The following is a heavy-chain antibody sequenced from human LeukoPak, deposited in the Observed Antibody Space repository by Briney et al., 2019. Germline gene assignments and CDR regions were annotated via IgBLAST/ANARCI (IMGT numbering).Heavy chain of an antibody. D-gene: IGHD3-3*01. Sequence: ASVKVSCKASGYTFTGYYMHWVRQAPGQGLEWMGRINPNSGGTNYAQKFQGRVTMTRDTSISTAYMELSRLRSDDTAVYYCARVPSRYYDFWSGYYYHDAFDIWGQGTMVTVSS. V-gene: IGHV1-2*06. CDR1: GYTFTGYY. J-gene: IGHJ3*02. CDR3: ARVPSRYYDFWSGYYYHDAFDI. CDR2: INPNSGGT.